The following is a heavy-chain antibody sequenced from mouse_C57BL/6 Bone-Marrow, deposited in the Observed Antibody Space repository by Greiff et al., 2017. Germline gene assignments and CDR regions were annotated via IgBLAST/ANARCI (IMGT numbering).Heavy chain of an antibody. CDR3: AIITTVVADYAMDY. V-gene: IGHV1-84*01. Sequence: QVQLQQSGPELVKPGASVKISCKASGYTFTDYYINWVKQRPGQGLEWIGWICPGSGNTKYNEKFKGKATLTVDTSSSTAYMQLSSLTSEDSAVYFCAIITTVVADYAMDYWGQGTSVTVSS. CDR1: GYTFTDYY. J-gene: IGHJ4*01. D-gene: IGHD1-1*01. CDR2: ICPGSGNT.